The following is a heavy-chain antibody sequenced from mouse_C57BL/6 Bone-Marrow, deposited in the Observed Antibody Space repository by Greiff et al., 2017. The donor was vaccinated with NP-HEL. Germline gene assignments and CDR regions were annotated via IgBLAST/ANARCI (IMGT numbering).Heavy chain of an antibody. D-gene: IGHD1-2*01. V-gene: IGHV3-2*02. CDR1: GYSITSDYA. Sequence: EVHLVESGPGLVKPSQSLSLTCTVTGYSITSDYAWNWIRQFPGNKLEWMGYISYSGSTSYNPSLKSRISITRDTSKNQFFLQLNSVTTEDTATYYCARRITTAPFDYWGQGTTLTVSS. J-gene: IGHJ2*01. CDR3: ARRITTAPFDY. CDR2: ISYSGST.